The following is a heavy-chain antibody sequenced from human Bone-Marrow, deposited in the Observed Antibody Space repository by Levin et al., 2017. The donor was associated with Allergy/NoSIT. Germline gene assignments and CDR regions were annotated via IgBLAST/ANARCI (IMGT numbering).Heavy chain of an antibody. CDR1: GGSISSSNRY. Sequence: SETLSLTCSVSGGSISSSNRYWGWIRQPPGKGLEWIANLYYGGNTYYNPSLKSRVTISLDTSKNQISLRLTSVTAADTAVYYCARLGRDYHGSGEHWGQGILVTVSS. CDR3: ARLGRDYHGSGEH. V-gene: IGHV4-39*01. CDR2: LYYGGNT. D-gene: IGHD3-10*01. J-gene: IGHJ4*02.